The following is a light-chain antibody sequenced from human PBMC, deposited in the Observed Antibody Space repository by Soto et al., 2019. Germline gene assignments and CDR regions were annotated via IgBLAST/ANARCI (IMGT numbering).Light chain of an antibody. V-gene: IGKV1-17*01. Sequence: DIQMTQSPSSLSASVGDKVTITCRASQGIRNALAWYQQKPGKAPKRLIYGASTLQSGVPSRFSGSGSGTDFTLTISRLEPEDFAVYYCQDYGSSPFTFGPGTKVDIK. J-gene: IGKJ3*01. CDR1: QGIRNA. CDR2: GAS. CDR3: QDYGSSPFT.